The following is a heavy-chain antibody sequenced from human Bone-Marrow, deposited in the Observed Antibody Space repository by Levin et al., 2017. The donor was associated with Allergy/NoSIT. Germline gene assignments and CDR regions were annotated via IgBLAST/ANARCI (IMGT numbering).Heavy chain of an antibody. V-gene: IGHV4-34*01. CDR3: ARGPSIAVAKNWFDP. CDR1: GGSFSGYY. Sequence: SETLSLTCAVYGGSFSGYYWSWIRQLPGKGLEWIGEINHSGSTNYNPSLKSRVTISVDTSKNQFSLKLSSVTAADTAVYYCARGPSIAVAKNWFDPWGQGTLVTVSS. D-gene: IGHD6-19*01. J-gene: IGHJ5*02. CDR2: INHSGST.